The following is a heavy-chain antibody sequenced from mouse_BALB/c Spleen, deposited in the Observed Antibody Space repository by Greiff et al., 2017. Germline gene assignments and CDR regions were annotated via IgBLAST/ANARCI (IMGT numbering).Heavy chain of an antibody. J-gene: IGHJ4*01. V-gene: IGHV7-3*02. CDR2: IRNKADGYTT. CDR1: GFTFTDYY. Sequence: EVQLQESGGGLVKPGGSLSLSCATSGFTFTDYYRSWVRQPPGKALEWLGFIRNKADGYTTEYSATVKGPFTISRDNSQSILYLQMNTLRAEASATYNYARTEVQRNYDAMDYWGQGTSVTVSS. CDR3: ARTEVQRNYDAMDY. D-gene: IGHD2-14*01.